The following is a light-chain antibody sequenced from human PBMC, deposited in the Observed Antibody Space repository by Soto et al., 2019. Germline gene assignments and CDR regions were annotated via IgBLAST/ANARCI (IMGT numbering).Light chain of an antibody. Sequence: EIVMTQSPLSLPVTPGEPASISCRSSQSLLSTDGDHYVDWSLKRPGQSPQILSELASNRASGVPDRFSGRGAGTYVTRRISRVEAEDVGLYYCMQGLQTPNTFGQGTRLEIK. CDR2: LAS. CDR3: MQGLQTPNT. J-gene: IGKJ5*01. CDR1: QSLLSTDGDHY. V-gene: IGKV2-28*01.